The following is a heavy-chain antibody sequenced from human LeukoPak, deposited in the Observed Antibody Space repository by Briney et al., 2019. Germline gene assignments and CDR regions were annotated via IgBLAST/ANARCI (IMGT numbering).Heavy chain of an antibody. CDR3: AASHYYDSSGYYQSPFDY. Sequence: SVKVSCKASGGTFSSYAISWVRQAPGQGLEWMGRIIPILGIANYAQKFQGGVTITADKSTSTAYMELSSLRSEDTAVYYCAASHYYDSSGYYQSPFDYWGQGTLVTVSS. V-gene: IGHV1-69*04. CDR2: IIPILGIA. CDR1: GGTFSSYA. J-gene: IGHJ4*02. D-gene: IGHD3-22*01.